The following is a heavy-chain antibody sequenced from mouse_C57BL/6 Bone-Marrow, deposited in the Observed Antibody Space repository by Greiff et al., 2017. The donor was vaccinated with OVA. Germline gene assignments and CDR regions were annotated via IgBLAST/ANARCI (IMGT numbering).Heavy chain of an antibody. D-gene: IGHD1-1*01. CDR2: LPPHSGST. J-gene: IGHJ4*01. CDR3: ANGSDYAMDY. V-gene: IGHV1-64*01. CDR1: GYTFTSYW. Sequence: VQLQQPGAELVKPGASVKLSCKASGYTFTSYWMPWVKQRPGQGLEWIGMLPPHSGSTNYNEKFKSKATLTVAKSSSTAYMQLSILTSEDAAVYDCANGSDYAMDYWGQGTSVTVSS.